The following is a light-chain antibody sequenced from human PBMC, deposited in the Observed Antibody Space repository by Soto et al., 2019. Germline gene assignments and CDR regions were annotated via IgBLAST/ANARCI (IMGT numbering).Light chain of an antibody. CDR2: VAS. CDR1: QAIRND. Sequence: DIQMTQSPSSLSASVGDRVTITCRASQAIRNDVGWYQQKPGKDPKRLIYVASRLESGVPSRFSGSGFGTEFTLTISSLQPEDFATYYCQQASSFPLTFGQGTRLEIK. V-gene: IGKV1-17*01. J-gene: IGKJ5*01. CDR3: QQASSFPLT.